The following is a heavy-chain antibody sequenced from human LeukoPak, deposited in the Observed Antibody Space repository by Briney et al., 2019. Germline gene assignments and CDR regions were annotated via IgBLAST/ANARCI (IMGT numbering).Heavy chain of an antibody. D-gene: IGHD3-10*01. V-gene: IGHV3-9*01. CDR3: AKALISRSGSPYYYGMDV. J-gene: IGHJ6*02. CDR2: ISWNSSNI. CDR1: GFTFDDYA. Sequence: PGGSLRLSCAASGFTFDDYAMHWVRQAPGKGLEWVSGISWNSSNIDYADSVKGRFTISRDNAKNSLYLQMNSLRAEDTALYYCAKALISRSGSPYYYGMDVWGQGTTVTVSS.